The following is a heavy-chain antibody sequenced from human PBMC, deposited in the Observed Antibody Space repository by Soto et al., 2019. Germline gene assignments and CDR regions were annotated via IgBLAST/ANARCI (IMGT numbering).Heavy chain of an antibody. Sequence: ASVKVSCKASGGTFSSYAISWVRQAPGQGLEWMGRIIPILGIANYAQKIQGRVTITADKSTSTAYMELSSLRSEDTAVYYCARDFHYVILTGYYDYWGQGTLVTVSS. CDR1: GGTFSSYA. CDR3: ARDFHYVILTGYYDY. CDR2: IIPILGIA. V-gene: IGHV1-69*04. J-gene: IGHJ4*02. D-gene: IGHD3-9*01.